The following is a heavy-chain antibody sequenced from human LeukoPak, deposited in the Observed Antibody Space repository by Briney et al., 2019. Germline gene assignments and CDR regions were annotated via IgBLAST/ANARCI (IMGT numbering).Heavy chain of an antibody. CDR2: IHHSGIT. V-gene: IGHV4-31*01. CDR1: GGSISSGGYY. J-gene: IGHJ5*02. CDR3: ARQYASGSLNWFDP. Sequence: PSETLSLTCTVSGGSISSGGYYWSWIRQHPGKGLEWIAYIHHSGITHYNPSLKSLATISVDTSKNLFSLRLSSVTDGHTAVYYCARQYASGSLNWFDPWGQGTLVTVSS. D-gene: IGHD3-10*01.